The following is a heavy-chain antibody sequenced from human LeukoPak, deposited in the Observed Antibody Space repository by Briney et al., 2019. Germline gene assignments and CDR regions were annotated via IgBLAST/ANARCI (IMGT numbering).Heavy chain of an antibody. CDR1: GYTFTGYY. J-gene: IGHJ4*02. CDR2: INPNSGGT. Sequence: ASVKVSCKASGYTFTGYYMHWVRQAPGQGLEWMGWINPNSGGTNYAQKFQGWVTMTRDTSISTAYMELSRLRSGDTAVYYCARGTLRAGSGTRYYFDYWGQGTLVTVSS. D-gene: IGHD2-2*01. CDR3: ARGTLRAGSGTRYYFDY. V-gene: IGHV1-2*04.